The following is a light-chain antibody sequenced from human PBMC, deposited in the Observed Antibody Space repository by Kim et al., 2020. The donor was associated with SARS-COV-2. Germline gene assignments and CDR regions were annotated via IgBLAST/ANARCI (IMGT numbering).Light chain of an antibody. CDR3: QQRSNWLFT. CDR1: QSVSSY. Sequence: LSPGERATLSCRASQSVSSYLAWYQQKPGQAPRLLIYDASNRATGIPARFSGSGSGTDFTLTISSLEPEDFAVYYFQQRSNWLFTFGPGTKVDIK. V-gene: IGKV3-11*01. J-gene: IGKJ3*01. CDR2: DAS.